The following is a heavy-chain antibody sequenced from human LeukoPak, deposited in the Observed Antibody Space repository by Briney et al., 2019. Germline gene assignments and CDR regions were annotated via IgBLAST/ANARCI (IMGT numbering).Heavy chain of an antibody. V-gene: IGHV3-23*01. D-gene: IGHD6-13*01. CDR3: AKSTSSWERVDY. CDR1: GFTFRSYA. CDR2: ISGNSGRT. Sequence: GGSLRLSCAASGFTFRSYAMSWVRQAPGKGLEWVSSISGNSGRTYYADSVKSRFSISRDNSNNTLYLQMNSLRAEDAAVYYCAKSTSSWERVDYWGQGTLVTVSS. J-gene: IGHJ4*02.